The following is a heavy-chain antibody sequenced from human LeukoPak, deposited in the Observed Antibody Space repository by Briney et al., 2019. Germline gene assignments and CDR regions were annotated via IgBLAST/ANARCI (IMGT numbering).Heavy chain of an antibody. Sequence: SETLSLTCTVSGGSISSYYWSWIRQPPGKGLEWIGYIYYSGSTNYNPSLKSRVTMSVDTSKNQFSLKLSSVTAADTAVYYCAREAKDYYYGMDVWGQGTTVTVSS. CDR2: IYYSGST. CDR3: AREAKDYYYGMDV. J-gene: IGHJ6*02. V-gene: IGHV4-59*01. CDR1: GGSISSYY.